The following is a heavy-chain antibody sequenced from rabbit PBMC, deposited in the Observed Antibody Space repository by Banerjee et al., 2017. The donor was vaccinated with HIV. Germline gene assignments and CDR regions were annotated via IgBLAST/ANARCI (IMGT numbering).Heavy chain of an antibody. CDR3: ARASSAYYFIL. J-gene: IGHJ4*01. D-gene: IGHD1-1*01. Sequence: QSLEESGGDLVKPGGSLKLSCKASGFDFSSYGVSWVRQAPGKGLEWIGYIDPVFGSTYYASWVNGRFTISSHNAQNTLYLQLNSLTAADTATYFCARASSAYYFILWGQGTLVTVS. CDR1: GFDFSSYG. CDR2: IDPVFGST. V-gene: IGHV1S7*01.